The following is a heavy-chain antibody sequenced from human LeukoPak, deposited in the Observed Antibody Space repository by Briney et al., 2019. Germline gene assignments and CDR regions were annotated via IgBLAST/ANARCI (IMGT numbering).Heavy chain of an antibody. V-gene: IGHV3-53*01. CDR2: IYSGGST. CDR3: ARSNDAFDI. D-gene: IGHD5/OR15-5a*01. CDR1: GCTVSSNY. J-gene: IGHJ3*02. Sequence: GGSLRLSCAASGCTVSSNYMNWVRQAPGKGLGWVSIIYSGGSTFYADSVKGRFTISRDNSKNTLHLQMNSLRAEDTAVYYCARSNDAFDIWGQGTMVTVSS.